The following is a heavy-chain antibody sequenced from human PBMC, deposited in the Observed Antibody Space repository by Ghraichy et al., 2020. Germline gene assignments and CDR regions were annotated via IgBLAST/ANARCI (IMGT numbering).Heavy chain of an antibody. CDR2: IYTSGST. J-gene: IGHJ4*02. CDR1: GGSISSGSYY. CDR3: AREAPSSGWYHEDY. D-gene: IGHD6-19*01. V-gene: IGHV4-61*02. Sequence: SETLSLTCTVSGGSISSGSYYWSWIRQPAGKGLEWIGRIYTSGSTNYNPSLKSRVTISVDTSKNQFSLKLSSVTAADTAVYYCAREAPSSGWYHEDYWGQGTLVTVSS.